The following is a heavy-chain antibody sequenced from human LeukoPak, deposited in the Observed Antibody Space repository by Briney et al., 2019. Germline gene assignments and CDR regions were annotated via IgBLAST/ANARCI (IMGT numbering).Heavy chain of an antibody. J-gene: IGHJ5*02. CDR3: ARGSQVVAARDNWFDP. CDR1: GFTFSDYY. Sequence: GGSLRLSCEASGFTFSDYYMSWVRQAPGKGLEWVSHISSSGRTIYYADSVKGRFTISRDNARKSLYLQMNSLRADGTAVYYCARGSQVVAARDNWFDPWGQGTLVTVSS. V-gene: IGHV3-11*04. CDR2: ISSSGRTI. D-gene: IGHD5-12*01.